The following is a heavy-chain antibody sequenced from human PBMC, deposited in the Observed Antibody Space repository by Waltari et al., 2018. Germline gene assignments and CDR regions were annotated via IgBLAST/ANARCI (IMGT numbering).Heavy chain of an antibody. Sequence: QVQLQQWGAGLLKPSETLSLTCAVYGGSFSGYYWSWIRQPPGKGLEWIGEINHSGSTNYNPSLKSRVTISVDTSKNQFSLKLSSVTAADTAVYYCARGARRDSSSWYEAFDIWGQGTMVTVSS. CDR1: GGSFSGYY. CDR2: INHSGST. J-gene: IGHJ3*02. CDR3: ARGARRDSSSWYEAFDI. D-gene: IGHD6-13*01. V-gene: IGHV4-34*01.